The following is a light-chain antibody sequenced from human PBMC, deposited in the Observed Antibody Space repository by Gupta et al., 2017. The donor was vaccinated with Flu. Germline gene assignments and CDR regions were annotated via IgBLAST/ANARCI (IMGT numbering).Light chain of an antibody. CDR2: KAS. V-gene: IGKV1-5*03. CDR1: QSVNNW. J-gene: IGKJ1*01. CDR3: QQYNTYWT. Sequence: DIQMNQPPSTLSASVGDRVTITCRASQSVNNWLAWYQQNPGKAPTLLIYKASTLESGVPSRFSGSGSGTEFTLTISSLQPDDVATYYCQQYNTYWTFGQGTKVEVK.